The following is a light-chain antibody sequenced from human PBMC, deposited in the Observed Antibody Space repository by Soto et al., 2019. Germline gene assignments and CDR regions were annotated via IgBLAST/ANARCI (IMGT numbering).Light chain of an antibody. CDR2: GAS. J-gene: IGKJ4*01. V-gene: IGKV3-15*01. Sequence: EIVMTQSPVTLSVSPGERATLSCRASQSVSSSLAWYQQKPGQSPRLLIYGASTRATGVPARFSGSGSGTEFTLSNSSLQSEDFAVYYCEQCYDWPLTFGGGTKVEIE. CDR3: EQCYDWPLT. CDR1: QSVSSS.